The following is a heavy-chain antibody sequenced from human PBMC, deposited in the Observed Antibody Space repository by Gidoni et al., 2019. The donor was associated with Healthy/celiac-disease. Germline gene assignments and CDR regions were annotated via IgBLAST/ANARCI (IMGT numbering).Heavy chain of an antibody. CDR2: ISAYNGNT. V-gene: IGHV1-18*01. D-gene: IGHD4-4*01. J-gene: IGHJ4*02. CDR3: ARDGVRTSESNYGSFDY. CDR1: G. Sequence: GISWVRQAPGQGLEWMGWISAYNGNTNYAQKLQGRVTMTTDTSTSTAYMELRSLRSDDTAVYYCARDGVRTSESNYGSFDYWGQGTLVTVSS.